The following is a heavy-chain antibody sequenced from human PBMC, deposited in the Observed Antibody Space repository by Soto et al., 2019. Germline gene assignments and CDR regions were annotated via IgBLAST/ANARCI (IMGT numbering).Heavy chain of an antibody. CDR1: GFTFSSYG. CDR2: ISYDGSNK. V-gene: IGHV3-30*18. J-gene: IGHJ6*02. D-gene: IGHD2-21*02. Sequence: PGGSLRLSCAASGFTFSSYGMHWVRQAPGKGLEWVAVISYDGSNKYYADSVKGRFTISRDNSKNTLYLQMNSLRAEDTAVYYCAKDDSMDVWGQGTTVTVSS. CDR3: AKDDSMDV.